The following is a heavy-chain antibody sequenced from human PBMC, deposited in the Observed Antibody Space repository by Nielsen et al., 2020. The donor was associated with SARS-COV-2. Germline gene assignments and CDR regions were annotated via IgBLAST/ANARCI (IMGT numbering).Heavy chain of an antibody. CDR2: IYYSGST. CDR3: ARGRGLRYFDWLLHPNWFDP. V-gene: IGHV4-34*01. D-gene: IGHD3-9*01. CDR1: GGSFSGYY. Sequence: GSLRLSCAVYGGSFSGYYWSWIRQPPGKGLEWIGSIYYSGSTYYNPSLKSRVTISVDTSKNQFSLKLSSVTAADTAVYYCARGRGLRYFDWLLHPNWFDPWGQGTLVTVSS. J-gene: IGHJ5*02.